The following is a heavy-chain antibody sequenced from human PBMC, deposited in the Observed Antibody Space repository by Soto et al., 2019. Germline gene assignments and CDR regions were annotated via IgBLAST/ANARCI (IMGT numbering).Heavy chain of an antibody. Sequence: ASVKVSSKASGYTFTSYDINWVRQATGQGLEWMGWMNPNSGNTGYAQKFQGRVTMTRNTSISTAYMELSSLRSEDTAVYYCARLSPHENWNLDYWGQGTLVTVSS. D-gene: IGHD1-1*01. CDR2: MNPNSGNT. CDR1: GYTFTSYD. V-gene: IGHV1-8*01. J-gene: IGHJ4*02. CDR3: ARLSPHENWNLDY.